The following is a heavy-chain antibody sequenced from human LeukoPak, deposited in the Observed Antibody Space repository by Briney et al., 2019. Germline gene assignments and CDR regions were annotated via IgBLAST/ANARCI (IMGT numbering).Heavy chain of an antibody. D-gene: IGHD3-9*01. V-gene: IGHV4-39*07. CDR1: GGSISTSNYY. J-gene: IGHJ5*02. Sequence: PSETLSLTCTVSGGSISTSNYYWGWIRQPPGKGLEWIGEINHSGSTNYNPSLKSRVTISVDTSKNQFSLKLSSVTAADTAVYYCARRVGFVRYFDREWFDPWGQGTLVTVSS. CDR2: INHSGST. CDR3: ARRVGFVRYFDREWFDP.